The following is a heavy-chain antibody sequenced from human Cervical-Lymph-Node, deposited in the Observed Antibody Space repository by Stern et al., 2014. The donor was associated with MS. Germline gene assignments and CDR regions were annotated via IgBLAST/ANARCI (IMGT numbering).Heavy chain of an antibody. CDR2: IRPILGTT. D-gene: IGHD3-10*01. J-gene: IGHJ4*02. Sequence: VQLVQSGAEVKKPGSSVTVTCRASGGSFRHNAIAWVRQAPGLGLEWMGAIRPILGTTDLARRVQGSLAFKADESADVVYMELNSLTSEDTAMYCCARDRSLGVTPFFDYWGQGTLVTVSS. V-gene: IGHV1-69*01. CDR3: ARDRSLGVTPFFDY. CDR1: GGSFRHNA.